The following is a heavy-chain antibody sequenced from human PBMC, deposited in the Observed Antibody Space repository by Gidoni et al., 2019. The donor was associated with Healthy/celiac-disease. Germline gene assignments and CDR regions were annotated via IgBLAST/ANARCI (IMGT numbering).Heavy chain of an antibody. Sequence: EVQLLESGGGLVQPGGSLRLPCAAAGFPCSSYVMRWVRQAPGKGLEWVSAISGSGGSTYYADSVKGRFTIARDNSKNTLYLQMNSLRSEDTAVYYCAKWAHWGVVEEYNDYWGQGTLVTVSS. D-gene: IGHD3-22*01. CDR3: AKWAHWGVVEEYNDY. CDR2: ISGSGGST. CDR1: GFPCSSYV. J-gene: IGHJ4*02. V-gene: IGHV3-23*01.